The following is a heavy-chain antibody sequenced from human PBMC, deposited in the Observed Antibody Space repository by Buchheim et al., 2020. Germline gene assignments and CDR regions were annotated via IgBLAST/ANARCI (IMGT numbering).Heavy chain of an antibody. D-gene: IGHD1-26*01. V-gene: IGHV1-8*01. CDR3: ARRTSVVGATFDL. CDR1: GYSFNSYE. Sequence: QVQLVQSGAEVKKSGASVKVSCKAFGYSFNSYEIIWVRQANGQGLEWMALLNPENGETAYAQKFLGRVTMTRDASTTTAFMELSSLTFQDAAVYYCARRTSVVGATFDLWGQGTL. J-gene: IGHJ5*02. CDR2: LNPENGET.